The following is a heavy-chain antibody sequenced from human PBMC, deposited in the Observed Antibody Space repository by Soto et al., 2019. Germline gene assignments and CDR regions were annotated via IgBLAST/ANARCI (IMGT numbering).Heavy chain of an antibody. Sequence: SETLPLTCTVSGASLSSGSYYWSWIRQPPGKGLEWIGYFYYTGTTKYNPSLESRVTISADTSKNQFSLNLTSVTAADTAVYYCARISYWVKDYWGQGALVTVSS. CDR1: GASLSSGSYY. D-gene: IGHD2-8*02. V-gene: IGHV4-61*01. CDR2: FYYTGTT. J-gene: IGHJ4*02. CDR3: ARISYWVKDY.